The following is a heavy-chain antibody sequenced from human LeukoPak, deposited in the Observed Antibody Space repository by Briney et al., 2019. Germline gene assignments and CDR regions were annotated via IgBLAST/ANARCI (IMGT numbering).Heavy chain of an antibody. CDR1: GFTFSSYE. J-gene: IGHJ6*02. CDR2: ISSSGSTI. V-gene: IGHV3-48*03. Sequence: GGSLRLSCAASGFTFSSYEMNWVRQAPGKGLEWVSYISSSGSTIYYADSVKGRFTISRDNAKNSLYLQMNSLRAEDTAVYYCARGAITIFGVVIGSYYYYGMNVWGQGTTVTVSS. D-gene: IGHD3-3*01. CDR3: ARGAITIFGVVIGSYYYYGMNV.